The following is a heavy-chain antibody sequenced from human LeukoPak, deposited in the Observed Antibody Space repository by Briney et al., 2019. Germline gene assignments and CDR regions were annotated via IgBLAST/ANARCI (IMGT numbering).Heavy chain of an antibody. Sequence: GGSLRLSCAASGFTFSSYSMSWVRQAPGKGLEWVANIKQDGSEKNYVGSVKGRFTIARDNAKNSLYLQMNSLRAEDTAVYYCARDPGSFFYYYYYMDVWAKGPRSPSP. V-gene: IGHV3-7*01. CDR3: ARDPGSFFYYYYYMDV. CDR2: IKQDGSEK. J-gene: IGHJ6*03. CDR1: GFTFSSYS. D-gene: IGHD3-16*02.